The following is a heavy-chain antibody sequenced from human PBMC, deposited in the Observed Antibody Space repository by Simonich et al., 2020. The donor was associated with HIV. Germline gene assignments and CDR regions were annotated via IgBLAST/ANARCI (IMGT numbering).Heavy chain of an antibody. J-gene: IGHJ1*01. CDR1: GGSFSGYY. Sequence: QVQLQQWGAGLLKPSETLSLTCAVYGGSFSGYYWGWIRQPPGKGLEWIGEINHSGSTNYNPSLKGQVTISVDTSKNQFSLKLSSVTAADTAVYYCARLTAGGLGEYFQHWGQGTLVTVSS. CDR3: ARLTAGGLGEYFQH. V-gene: IGHV4-34*01. D-gene: IGHD6-13*01. CDR2: INHSGST.